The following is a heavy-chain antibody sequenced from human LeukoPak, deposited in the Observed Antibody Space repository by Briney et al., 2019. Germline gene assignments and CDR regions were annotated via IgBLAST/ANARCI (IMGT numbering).Heavy chain of an antibody. Sequence: SETLSLTCAVYGGSFSGYYWSWIRQPPGKGLEWIGEINHSGSTNYNPSLKSRVTISVDTSKNQFSLKLSSVTAADTAVYYCARVRYYDFWSGRIDYWGQGTLVTVSS. V-gene: IGHV4-34*01. D-gene: IGHD3-3*01. CDR1: GGSFSGYY. CDR2: INHSGST. CDR3: ARVRYYDFWSGRIDY. J-gene: IGHJ4*02.